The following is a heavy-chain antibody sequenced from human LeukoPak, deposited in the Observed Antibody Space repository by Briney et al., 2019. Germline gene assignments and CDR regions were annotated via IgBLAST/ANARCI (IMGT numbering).Heavy chain of an antibody. CDR2: ISYDGSNK. V-gene: IGHV3-30-3*01. CDR3: ARDLYGSGDY. Sequence: PGRSLRLSCAASGFTFSSYAMHWVRQAPGKGLEWVAVISYDGSNKYYADSVKGRFTISRDNSKNTLYLQMNSLRAEDTAVYYCARDLYGSGDYWGQGTWSPSPQ. D-gene: IGHD6-19*01. J-gene: IGHJ4*02. CDR1: GFTFSSYA.